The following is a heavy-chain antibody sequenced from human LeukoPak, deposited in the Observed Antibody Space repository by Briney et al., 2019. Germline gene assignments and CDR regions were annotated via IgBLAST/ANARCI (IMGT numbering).Heavy chain of an antibody. CDR1: GFTFSSCS. CDR2: ISSSSSYI. Sequence: GGSLRLSCAASGFTFSSCSMNWVRQAPGKGLEWVSSISSSSSYIYYADSVKGRFTISRDNAKNSLYLQMNSLRAEDTAVYYCARGHLVTYYYYYMDVWGKGTTVTISS. J-gene: IGHJ6*03. CDR3: ARGHLVTYYYYYMDV. V-gene: IGHV3-21*01. D-gene: IGHD2-21*02.